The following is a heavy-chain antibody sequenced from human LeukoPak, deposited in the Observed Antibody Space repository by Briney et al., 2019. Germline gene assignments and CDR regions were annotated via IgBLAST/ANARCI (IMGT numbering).Heavy chain of an antibody. CDR2: INPNSGGT. J-gene: IGHJ5*02. CDR1: GYTFTNYY. CDR3: ARIPEYYYDSSGYYKDWFDP. D-gene: IGHD3-22*01. V-gene: IGHV1-2*06. Sequence: ASVKVSCKASGYTFTNYYIHWVRQAPGQGLEWMGRINPNSGGTNYAQKFQGRVTMTRDTSISTAYMELSRLRSDDTAVYYCARIPEYYYDSSGYYKDWFDPWGQGTLVTVSS.